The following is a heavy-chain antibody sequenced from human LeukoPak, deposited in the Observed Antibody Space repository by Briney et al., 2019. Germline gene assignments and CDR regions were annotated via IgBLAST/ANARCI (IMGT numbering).Heavy chain of an antibody. CDR1: GFTLNTYA. V-gene: IGHV3-23*01. CDR3: AKGLGALDL. CDR2: ISGNGANK. Sequence: GGSLRLSCAASGFTLNTYAMTWVRQGPGKGLEWVSAISGNGANKFYADSVKGRFTTSRDKSKNTLYPQMNSLRVEDTALYYCAKGLGALDLWGQGTLVTVSS. J-gene: IGHJ5*02. D-gene: IGHD4/OR15-4a*01.